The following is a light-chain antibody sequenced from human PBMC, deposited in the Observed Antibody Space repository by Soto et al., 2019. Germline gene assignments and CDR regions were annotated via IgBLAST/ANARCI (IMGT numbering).Light chain of an antibody. Sequence: DIQMTQSPSSLSASVGDRVTITCRASQSISSYLNWYQQKPGKAPKLLIYAASSLQSGVPSRFSVSGSWTDFTRTISSLPPEDFATYDWQQSYSTLPFGQGTKVEIK. CDR2: AAS. J-gene: IGKJ1*01. V-gene: IGKV1-39*01. CDR3: QQSYSTLP. CDR1: QSISSY.